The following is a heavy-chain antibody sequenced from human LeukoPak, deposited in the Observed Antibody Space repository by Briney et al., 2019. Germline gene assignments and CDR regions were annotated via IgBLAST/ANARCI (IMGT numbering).Heavy chain of an antibody. D-gene: IGHD3-3*01. V-gene: IGHV3-74*01. CDR2: INSDGSST. Sequence: GGSLRLSCAASGFTFSSYWMHWVRQAPGKGLVWVSRINSDGSSTSYADSVKGRFTISRDNAKNTLYLQMNSLRAEDTAVYYCASLYMGVVIQTEYYYYMDVWGKGTTVTVSS. J-gene: IGHJ6*03. CDR3: ASLYMGVVIQTEYYYYMDV. CDR1: GFTFSSYW.